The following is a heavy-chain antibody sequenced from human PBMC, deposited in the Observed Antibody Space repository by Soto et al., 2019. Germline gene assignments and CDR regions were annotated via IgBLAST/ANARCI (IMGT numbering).Heavy chain of an antibody. Sequence: QLQLQESGPGLVKPSETLSLTCNVSGGSITSRNYYWGWIRQPPGKGLEWIGSIYYSGSTYYHPSLKSRVTISVDTSKNQFSLKLSSVTAADTAVYYCARRPHRGSYYYWGQGTLVTVSS. CDR3: ARRPHRGSYYY. CDR1: GGSITSRNYY. D-gene: IGHD1-26*01. V-gene: IGHV4-39*01. CDR2: IYYSGST. J-gene: IGHJ4*02.